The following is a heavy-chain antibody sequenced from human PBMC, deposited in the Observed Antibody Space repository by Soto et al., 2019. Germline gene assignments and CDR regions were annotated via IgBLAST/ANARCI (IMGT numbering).Heavy chain of an antibody. V-gene: IGHV3-74*01. CDR1: GFTFSNYW. D-gene: IGHD1-26*01. J-gene: IGHJ4*02. CDR2: INSDGSST. CDR3: GRDRGGNYYGGFDY. Sequence: LRLSCAASGFTFSNYWMHWVRQVPGKGLLWVSRINSDGSSTDYADSVKGRFTISRDNAKNTLYLQMNSLRAEDTAVFYCGRDRGGNYYGGFDYWGQGTLVTVSS.